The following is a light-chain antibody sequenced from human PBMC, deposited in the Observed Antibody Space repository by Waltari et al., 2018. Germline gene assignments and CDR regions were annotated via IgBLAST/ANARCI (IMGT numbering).Light chain of an antibody. J-gene: IGKJ1*01. CDR3: MQALQAPRT. CDR2: LGS. CDR1: QSLLHSNGYNY. V-gene: IGKV2-28*01. Sequence: DIVMTQSPLSLPVTPGEPASISCRSSQSLLHSNGYNYLDWYLQKPGQSPPLLIYLGSNRASGVPDRCSGSGSGTDFTLKISRVEAEDVGVYYCMQALQAPRTFGQGTKVEIK.